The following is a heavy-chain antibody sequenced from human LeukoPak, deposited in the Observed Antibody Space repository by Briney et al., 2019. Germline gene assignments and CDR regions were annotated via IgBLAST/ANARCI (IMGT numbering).Heavy chain of an antibody. CDR2: IYHSGST. V-gene: IGHV4-4*02. D-gene: IGHD3-22*01. CDR3: ARAPPYYYDSSGYKIEPFDY. Sequence: SETLSLTCAVSGGSISSSNWWSWVRQPPGKGLEWTGEIYHSGSTNYNPSLKSRVTISVDKSKNQFSLRLSSVTAADTAVYYCARAPPYYYDSSGYKIEPFDYWGQGTLVTVSS. CDR1: GGSISSSNW. J-gene: IGHJ4*02.